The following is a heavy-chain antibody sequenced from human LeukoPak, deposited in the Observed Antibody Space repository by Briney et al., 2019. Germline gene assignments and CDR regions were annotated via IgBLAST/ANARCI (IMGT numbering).Heavy chain of an antibody. CDR3: ARDDPHYYDSSGYPHY. J-gene: IGHJ4*02. V-gene: IGHV4-4*07. CDR2: IYTSGST. CDR1: GGSISSYH. Sequence: SGTLSLTCTVSGGSISSYHWSWIRQPAGKGLEWIGRIYTSGSTNYNPSLKSRVTMSVDTSKNQFSLKLSSVTAADTAVYYCARDDPHYYDSSGYPHYWGQGTLVTVSS. D-gene: IGHD3-22*01.